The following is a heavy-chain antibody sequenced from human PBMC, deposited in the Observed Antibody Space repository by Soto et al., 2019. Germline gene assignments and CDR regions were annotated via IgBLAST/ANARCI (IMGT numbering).Heavy chain of an antibody. CDR1: GGTFSSYA. CDR3: ARSQGSSTSLEIYYYYYYGMDV. D-gene: IGHD2-2*01. V-gene: IGHV1-69*01. CDR2: IIPISGTA. Sequence: QVQLVQSGAAVKKPGSSVKVSCKASGGTFSSYAISWVRQAPGQGLEWMGGIIPISGTANYAQEFQGRVTITADESTSTAYMELSSLRSEDTAVDYCARSQGSSTSLEIYYYYYYGMDVWGQGTTVTVSS. J-gene: IGHJ6*02.